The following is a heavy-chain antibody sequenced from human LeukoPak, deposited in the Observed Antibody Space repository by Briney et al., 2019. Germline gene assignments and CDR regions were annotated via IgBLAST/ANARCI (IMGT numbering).Heavy chain of an antibody. D-gene: IGHD3-10*01. Sequence: SETLSLTCTVSGGSISSGGYYWSWIRQHPGKGLEWIGYIYYSGSTYYNPSLKSRVTISVDTSKNQFSLKLSSVTAADTPVYYCARESATMVRGVIMPDYWGQGTLVTVSS. J-gene: IGHJ4*02. CDR2: IYYSGST. CDR1: GGSISSGGYY. V-gene: IGHV4-31*03. CDR3: ARESATMVRGVIMPDY.